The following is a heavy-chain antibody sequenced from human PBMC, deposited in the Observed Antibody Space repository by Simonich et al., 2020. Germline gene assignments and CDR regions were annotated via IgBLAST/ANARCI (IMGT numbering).Heavy chain of an antibody. Sequence: EVQLVESGGGLVQPGGSLRLSCAASGFTFSSYWMSWVRQAPGKGLEWVAKIKKEGSEKYYGDSVKGRFTISRDNAKNSLYLQMNSLRAEDTAVYYCARDREVYGSGSYYNYWGQGTLVTVSS. CDR2: IKKEGSEK. V-gene: IGHV3-7*01. D-gene: IGHD3-10*01. J-gene: IGHJ4*02. CDR3: ARDREVYGSGSYYNY. CDR1: GFTFSSYW.